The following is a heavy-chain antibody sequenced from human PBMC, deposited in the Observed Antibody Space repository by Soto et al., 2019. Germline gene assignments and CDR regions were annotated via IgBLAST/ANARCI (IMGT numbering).Heavy chain of an antibody. CDR2: INGRSNYK. CDR1: GFTLTAYT. V-gene: IGHV3-21*02. D-gene: IGHD1-26*01. CDR3: VREDGVVGVSSAFDS. Sequence: EVQLVESGGGLVAPGGSLRLSCVASGFTLTAYTMNWVRQAPGTGLEWVSSINGRSNYKYYSDSVKGRFTISRDNTQNSLFLQMSRLGPGDTATYYCVREDGVVGVSSAFDSWGQGTLVTVSS. J-gene: IGHJ4*02.